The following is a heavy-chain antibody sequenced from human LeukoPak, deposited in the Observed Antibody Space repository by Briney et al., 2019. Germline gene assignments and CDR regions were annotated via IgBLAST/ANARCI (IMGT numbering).Heavy chain of an antibody. CDR1: GGSISSSTYY. CDR2: IYYTAST. Sequence: PSETLSLTCTVSGGSISSSTYYWGWIRQPPGKGLEWIRSIYYTASTYCNPSVERRVTITVDTSKHHFSLKLSSVTAADSAVYYCARRGVVATMPLDYWGQGTLVTVSS. CDR3: ARRGVVATMPLDY. J-gene: IGHJ4*02. D-gene: IGHD2-15*01. V-gene: IGHV4-39*07.